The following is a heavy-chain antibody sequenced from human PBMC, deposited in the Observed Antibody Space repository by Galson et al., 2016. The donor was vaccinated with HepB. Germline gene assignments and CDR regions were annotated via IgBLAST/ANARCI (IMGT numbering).Heavy chain of an antibody. CDR1: GFTFGRYA. CDR3: ARFTQEWLDRVYYFDY. V-gene: IGHV3-23*01. Sequence: SLRLSCAASGFTFGRYAMSWVRQAPGKGLKWVSAISGDGGSTYYAGSVQGRFTSSRDRSTNTMYLQMNSLRTDDTAVYYCARFTQEWLDRVYYFDYWGQGTLVTVSS. D-gene: IGHD6-19*01. CDR2: ISGDGGST. J-gene: IGHJ4*02.